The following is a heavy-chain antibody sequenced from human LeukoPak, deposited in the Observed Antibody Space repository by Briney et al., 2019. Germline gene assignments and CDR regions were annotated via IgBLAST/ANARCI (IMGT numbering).Heavy chain of an antibody. J-gene: IGHJ6*02. CDR1: GGTFSSYA. Sequence: GASVKVSCKASGGTFSSYAISWVRQAPGQGLEWMGRIIPILGIANYAQKFQGRVTITADKSTSTAYMELSSLRSEDTAVYYCARDPLFGYYYGMDVRGQGTTVTVSS. D-gene: IGHD3-16*01. V-gene: IGHV1-69*04. CDR2: IIPILGIA. CDR3: ARDPLFGYYYGMDV.